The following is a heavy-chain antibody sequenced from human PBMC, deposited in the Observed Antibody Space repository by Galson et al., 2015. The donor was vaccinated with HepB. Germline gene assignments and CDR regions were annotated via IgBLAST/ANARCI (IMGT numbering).Heavy chain of an antibody. V-gene: IGHV5-10-1*01. J-gene: IGHJ4*02. CDR1: GYTFTAFW. CDR2: IDPSDSYT. CDR3: VSRRYYFASGTWYSVSDY. Sequence: QSGAEVKKPGESLRISCKGSGYTFTAFWITWVRQIPGKGLEWMGRIDPSDSYTDYSPSFRGHVTISADKSNTTAYLQWSSLRASDTAIYYCVSRRYYFASGTWYSVSDYWGQGTLVTVSS. D-gene: IGHD3-10*01.